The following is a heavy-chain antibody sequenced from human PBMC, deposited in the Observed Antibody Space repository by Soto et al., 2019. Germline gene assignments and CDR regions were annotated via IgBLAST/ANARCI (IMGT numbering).Heavy chain of an antibody. Sequence: QVQLVQSGAEVKKSGASVKVSCKASGYTFTSNDINWVRQATGQGLEWMGWMNPNSGNTGYTQKFQGRVTMTRNTSISTAYMELSSLRSEDTAVYYCARWDYGYYARFDYWGQGTLVTVSS. J-gene: IGHJ4*02. CDR1: GYTFTSND. CDR3: ARWDYGYYARFDY. V-gene: IGHV1-8*01. CDR2: MNPNSGNT. D-gene: IGHD4-17*01.